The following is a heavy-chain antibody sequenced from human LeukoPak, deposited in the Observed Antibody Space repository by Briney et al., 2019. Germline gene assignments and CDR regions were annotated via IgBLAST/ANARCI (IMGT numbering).Heavy chain of an antibody. D-gene: IGHD6-19*01. CDR2: INHSGST. V-gene: IGHV4-39*07. CDR3: ARGSGSGWYFDY. CDR1: SGSISSTNYC. Sequence: SETLSLTCTVSSGSISSTNYCWGWIRQPPGKGLEWIGEINHSGSTNYNPSLKSRVTISVDTSKNQFSLKLSSVTAADTAVYYCARGSGSGWYFDYWGQGTLVTVSS. J-gene: IGHJ4*02.